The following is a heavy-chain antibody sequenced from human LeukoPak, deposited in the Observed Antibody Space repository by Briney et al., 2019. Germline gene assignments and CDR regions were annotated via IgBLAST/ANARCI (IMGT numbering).Heavy chain of an antibody. J-gene: IGHJ4*02. D-gene: IGHD6-6*01. CDR1: GGSISSHY. V-gene: IGHV4-59*11. Sequence: SETLSLTCTVSGGSISSHYWSWIRQPPGKGLEWIGYIYYSGSTNYNPSLKSRVTISVDTSKNQFSLKLSSVTAADTAVYYCARYARYSSSSGSRYYFDYWGQGTLVSLSS. CDR3: ARYARYSSSSGSRYYFDY. CDR2: IYYSGST.